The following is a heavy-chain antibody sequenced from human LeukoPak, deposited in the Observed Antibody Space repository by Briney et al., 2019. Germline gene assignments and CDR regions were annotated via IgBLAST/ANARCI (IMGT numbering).Heavy chain of an antibody. Sequence: SQTLSLTCTVSGGSISSGGYYWSWIRQHPGKGLEWIGYIYYSGSTYYNPSLKSRVTISVDTSKNQFSLKLSSVTAADTAVYYCARDPTYYYDSSGPLWGQRTLVTVSS. CDR2: IYYSGST. CDR1: GGSISSGGYY. J-gene: IGHJ4*02. V-gene: IGHV4-31*03. CDR3: ARDPTYYYDSSGPL. D-gene: IGHD3-22*01.